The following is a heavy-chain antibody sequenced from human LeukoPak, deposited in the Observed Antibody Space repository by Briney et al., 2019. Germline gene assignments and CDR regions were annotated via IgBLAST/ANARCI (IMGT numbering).Heavy chain of an antibody. CDR2: IKQDGSEK. V-gene: IGHV3-7*03. Sequence: QTGGSLRLSCAASGFTFSTYWMSWVRHTPVKGLEWVANIKQDGSEKYYVDSVKGRFSISRDNSKNTLYLQMNSLRAEDTAVYYCAVARGLTHPLDFWGQGTLVTVSS. D-gene: IGHD3-10*01. J-gene: IGHJ4*02. CDR1: GFTFSTYW. CDR3: AVARGLTHPLDF.